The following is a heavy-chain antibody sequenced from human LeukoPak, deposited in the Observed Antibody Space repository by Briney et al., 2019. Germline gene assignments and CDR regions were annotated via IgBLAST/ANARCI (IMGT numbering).Heavy chain of an antibody. V-gene: IGHV3-43*02. CDR3: ARESESSGWYDY. CDR1: GFMFHDYA. J-gene: IGHJ2*01. CDR2: ISGDGGST. D-gene: IGHD6-19*01. Sequence: GGSLRLSCAAPGFMFHDYAIHWVRQAPGKGLEWVSLISGDGGSTFYADSVKGRFTISRDNSKNSLYLQMNSLRSDDTALYYCARESESSGWYDYWGRGTLVTVSS.